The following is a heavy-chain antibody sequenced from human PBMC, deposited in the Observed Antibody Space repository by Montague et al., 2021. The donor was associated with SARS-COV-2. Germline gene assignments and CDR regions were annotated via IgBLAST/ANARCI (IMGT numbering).Heavy chain of an antibody. CDR2: ISSSGATI. V-gene: IGHV3-48*03. J-gene: IGHJ4*02. CDR1: GFDFFNFD. D-gene: IGHD2-8*01. Sequence: SLRLSCAASGFDFFNFDMAWVRQAPGRGLDWISDISSSGATILYADSLKGRFTISRDNIQKSLYLQMNSLRAEDTAVYYCATNKYCTLHDCLHGRHYFDHWGQGTLVTVSS. CDR3: ATNKYCTLHDCLHGRHYFDH.